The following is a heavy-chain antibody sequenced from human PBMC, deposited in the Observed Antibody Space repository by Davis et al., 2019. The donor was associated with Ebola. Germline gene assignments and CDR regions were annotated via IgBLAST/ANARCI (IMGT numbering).Heavy chain of an antibody. V-gene: IGHV1-18*01. D-gene: IGHD3-10*01. CDR2: ISAYNGNT. CDR3: ARLRRYYYGSGSCDY. CDR1: GYTFTSY. Sequence: ASVKVSCKASGYTFTSYISWVRQAPGQGLEWMGWISAYNGNTNYAQKLQGRVTMTTDTSTSTAYMELRSLRSDDTAVYYCARLRRYYYGSGSCDYWGQGTLVTVSS. J-gene: IGHJ4*02.